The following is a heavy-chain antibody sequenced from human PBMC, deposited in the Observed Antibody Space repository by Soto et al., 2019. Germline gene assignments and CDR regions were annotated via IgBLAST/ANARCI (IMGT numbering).Heavy chain of an antibody. CDR1: GGSFSGYY. CDR2: INHSGST. D-gene: IGHD1-7*01. J-gene: IGHJ5*02. CDR3: ARELGEQFQFDP. Sequence: SETLSLTCAVYGGSFSGYYWSWIRQPPGKGLEWIGEINHSGSTNYNPSLKSRVTISVDTSKNQFSLKLSSVTAADTAVYYCARELGEQFQFDPWGQGTLVTVSS. V-gene: IGHV4-34*01.